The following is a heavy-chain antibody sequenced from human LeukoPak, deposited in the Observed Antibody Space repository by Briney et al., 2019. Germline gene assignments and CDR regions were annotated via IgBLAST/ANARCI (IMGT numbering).Heavy chain of an antibody. V-gene: IGHV4-34*01. Sequence: PSETLSLTCAVYGGSFSGYYWSWIRQPPGKGLEWIGEINHSGSTNYNPSLKSRVTISVDTSKNQFSLKLSSVTAADTAVYYCARGQKRWLQLGGGGGFDPWGQGTLVTVSS. D-gene: IGHD5-24*01. J-gene: IGHJ5*02. CDR2: INHSGST. CDR1: GGSFSGYY. CDR3: ARGQKRWLQLGGGGGFDP.